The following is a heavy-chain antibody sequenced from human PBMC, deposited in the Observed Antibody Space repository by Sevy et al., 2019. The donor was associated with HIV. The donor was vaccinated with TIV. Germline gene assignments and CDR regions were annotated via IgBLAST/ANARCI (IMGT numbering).Heavy chain of an antibody. V-gene: IGHV3-74*01. D-gene: IGHD3-10*01. CDR3: ARGSGVAFDY. CDR2: INSDDTSI. CDR1: GSPFSSHW. Sequence: GGSLRLSCEASGSPFSSHWMHWVRQGPGQGLVWVSGINSDDTSIPYADSVKGRFTISRDNVNNTLYLQMSSLRAEDTALYYCARGSGVAFDYWGQGTLVTVSS. J-gene: IGHJ4*02.